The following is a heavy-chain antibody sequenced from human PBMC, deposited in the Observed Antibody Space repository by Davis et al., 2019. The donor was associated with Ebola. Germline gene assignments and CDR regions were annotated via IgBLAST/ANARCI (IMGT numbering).Heavy chain of an antibody. CDR2: IIPIFGTA. CDR3: ARQDEETGNYYYYYGMDV. V-gene: IGHV1-69*13. Sequence: SVKVSCKASGGTFSSYAISWVRQAPGQGLEWMGGIIPIFGTANYAQKFQGRVTITADESTSTAYMELSSLRSEDTAVNYCARQDEETGNYYYYYGMDVWGQGTTVTVSS. CDR1: GGTFSSYA. J-gene: IGHJ6*02. D-gene: IGHD1-1*01.